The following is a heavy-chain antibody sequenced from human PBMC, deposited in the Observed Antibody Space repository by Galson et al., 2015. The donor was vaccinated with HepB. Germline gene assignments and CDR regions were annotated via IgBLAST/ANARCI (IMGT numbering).Heavy chain of an antibody. D-gene: IGHD3-16*01. Sequence: SLRLSCAASGSTLTNYRMSWVRQAPGKGLEWISVMSGSGHRIAYSDSVKGRFTVSRDNSKNTVYLQMNSLRADDTALYYCARECFAGNVGDAFDIWGLGRRVTVSS. J-gene: IGHJ3*02. CDR2: MSGSGHRI. CDR1: GSTLTNYR. CDR3: ARECFAGNVGDAFDI. V-gene: IGHV3-23*01.